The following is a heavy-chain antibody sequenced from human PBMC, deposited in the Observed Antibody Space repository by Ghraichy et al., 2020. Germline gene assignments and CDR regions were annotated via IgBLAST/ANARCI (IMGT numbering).Heavy chain of an antibody. V-gene: IGHV4-59*01. CDR1: DGSMSNYY. CDR2: VYHSGTT. D-gene: IGHD2-21*02. CDR3: ARICGGDCSGFDH. J-gene: IGHJ5*02. Sequence: ESLNISCTVSDGSMSNYYWSWIRQPPGKGLEWIAYVYHSGTTSFNPSLKSRVTISMDTSTKQVSLNVASVTTADTAVYYCARICGGDCSGFDHWGHGILVTVSS.